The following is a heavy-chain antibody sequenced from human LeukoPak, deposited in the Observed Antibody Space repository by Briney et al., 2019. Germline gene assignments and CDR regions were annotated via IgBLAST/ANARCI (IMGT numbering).Heavy chain of an antibody. Sequence: SETLSLTCAVYGGSFSGYYWSWIRQPPGKGLEWIGKINHSGSTNYNPSLKSRVTISVDTSKNQFSLKLSSVTAADTAVYYCARYYVWGSYRPFDYWGQGTLVTVSS. CDR1: GGSFSGYY. D-gene: IGHD3-16*02. J-gene: IGHJ4*02. CDR3: ARYYVWGSYRPFDY. CDR2: INHSGST. V-gene: IGHV4-34*01.